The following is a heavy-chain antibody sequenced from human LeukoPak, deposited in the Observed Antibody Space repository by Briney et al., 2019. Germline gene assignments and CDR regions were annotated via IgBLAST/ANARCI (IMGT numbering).Heavy chain of an antibody. CDR3: ARSPDTPYYDILTGYYPFDY. CDR2: IYTSGST. J-gene: IGHJ4*02. CDR1: GGSISSGSYY. Sequence: PSETLSLTCTVSGGSISSGSYYWSWIRQPAGKGLEWIGRIYTSGSTNYNPSLKSRVTISVDTSKNQFSLKLSSVTAADTAVYYCARSPDTPYYDILTGYYPFDYWGQGTLVTVSS. V-gene: IGHV4-61*02. D-gene: IGHD3-9*01.